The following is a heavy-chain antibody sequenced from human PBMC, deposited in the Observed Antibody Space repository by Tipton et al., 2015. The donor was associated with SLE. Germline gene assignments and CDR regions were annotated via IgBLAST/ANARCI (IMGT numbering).Heavy chain of an antibody. D-gene: IGHD4-17*01. CDR1: GGSISSYY. J-gene: IGHJ3*02. CDR3: AAGRDYGDYGAFDI. CDR2: IYYSGST. V-gene: IGHV4-59*01. Sequence: LRLSCTVSGGSISSYYWSWIRQPPGKGLEWIGYIYYSGSTNYNPSLKSRVTISVDTSKNQFSLKLSSVTAADTAVYYCAAGRDYGDYGAFDIWGQGTMVSVSS.